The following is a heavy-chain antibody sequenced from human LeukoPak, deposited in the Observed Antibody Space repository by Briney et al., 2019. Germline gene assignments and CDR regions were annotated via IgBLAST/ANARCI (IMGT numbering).Heavy chain of an antibody. D-gene: IGHD6-25*01. V-gene: IGHV3-48*03. CDR3: ARTVYDLRGQRLIPGLDY. CDR2: IGTIISTT. Sequence: PGGSLRLSCAASGFTFRTYEMNWVRQAPGKGLEWVSYIGTIISTTYYADSVKGRSTVSRDDAKGSLYLQMSSLRAEDTAVYYCARTVYDLRGQRLIPGLDYWGQGTLVTVSS. CDR1: GFTFRTYE. J-gene: IGHJ4*02.